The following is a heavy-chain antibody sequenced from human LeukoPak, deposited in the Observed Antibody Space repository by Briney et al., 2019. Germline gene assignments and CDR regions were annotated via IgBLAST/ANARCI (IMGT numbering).Heavy chain of an antibody. J-gene: IGHJ4*02. CDR3: ARARSGSGSYYNRGYFDY. D-gene: IGHD3-10*01. CDR1: GYSISSGDY. V-gene: IGHV4-38-2*01. Sequence: SETLSLTCAVSGYSISSGDYWGWIRQPPGKGPEWIGSIYHSGSTYYNPSLKSRVTISVDTSKNQFSLKLSSVTAADTAVYYCARARSGSGSYYNRGYFDYWGQGTLVTVSS. CDR2: IYHSGST.